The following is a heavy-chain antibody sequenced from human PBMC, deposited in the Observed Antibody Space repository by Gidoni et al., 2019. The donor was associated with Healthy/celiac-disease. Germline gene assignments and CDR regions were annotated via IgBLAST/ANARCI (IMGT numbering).Heavy chain of an antibody. J-gene: IGHJ4*02. Sequence: QVQLVQSGAEVKKPGPSVKVSCTVSGYTPTELSMHWVRQAPGKGLEWMGGFDPEDGETIYAQKFQGRGTMTEDTSTDTAYMELSSLRSEDTAVYYCATAPAAGIIIYFAYWGQGTLVTVSS. CDR1: GYTPTELS. CDR3: ATAPAAGIIIYFAY. D-gene: IGHD6-13*01. CDR2: FDPEDGET. V-gene: IGHV1-24*01.